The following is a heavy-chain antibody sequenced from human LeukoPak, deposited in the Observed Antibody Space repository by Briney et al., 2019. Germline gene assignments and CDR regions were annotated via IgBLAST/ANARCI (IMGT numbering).Heavy chain of an antibody. D-gene: IGHD3-16*01. V-gene: IGHV1-69*13. CDR2: IIPIFGTA. CDR1: GGTFSSYA. CDR3: AKEDARYVGGLDY. J-gene: IGHJ4*02. Sequence: ASVKVSCKASGGTFSSYAISWVRQAPGQGLEWMGGIIPIFGTANYAQKFQGRVTITADESTSTAYMELSSLRAEDMALYYCAKEDARYVGGLDYWGQGTLVTVSS.